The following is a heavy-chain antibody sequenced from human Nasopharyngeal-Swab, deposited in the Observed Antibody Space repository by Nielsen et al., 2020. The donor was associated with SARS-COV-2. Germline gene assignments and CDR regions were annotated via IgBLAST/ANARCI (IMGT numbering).Heavy chain of an antibody. V-gene: IGHV3-30*18. Sequence: GGSLRLSCAASGFTFSSYGMPWFRQAPGKGLEWVAVISYDGSNKYYADSVKGRFTISRDNSKNTLYLQMTSLRAEDTAVYYCAKDPGPYNWFDPWGQGTLVTVSS. J-gene: IGHJ5*02. CDR1: GFTFSSYG. CDR2: ISYDGSNK. CDR3: AKDPGPYNWFDP.